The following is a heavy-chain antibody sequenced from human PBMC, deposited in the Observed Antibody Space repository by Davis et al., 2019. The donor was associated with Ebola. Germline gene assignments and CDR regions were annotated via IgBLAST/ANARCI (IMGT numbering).Heavy chain of an antibody. D-gene: IGHD1-26*01. CDR1: GFTFTTYW. V-gene: IGHV3-7*03. J-gene: IGHJ4*02. CDR3: ASGSSVRY. Sequence: GGSLRLSCAASGFTFTTYWMHWVRQAPGKGLEWVANIKQDGSEKYYVDSVKGRFTISRDNARNSLYLQMNSLRADDTAVYYCASGSSVRYWGQGTLVTVSS. CDR2: IKQDGSEK.